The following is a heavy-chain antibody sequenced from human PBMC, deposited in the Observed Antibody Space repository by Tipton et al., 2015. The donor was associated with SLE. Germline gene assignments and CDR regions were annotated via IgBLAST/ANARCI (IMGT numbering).Heavy chain of an antibody. CDR3: ARGGGCSSTSCYRGHQRYYYRYMDV. Sequence: GLVKPSETLSLTCSVSGGSINVMSNYWGWIRQSPGKGLEWMGNIYYSGSTQYNPSLRSRVTISIDTSNNQFSLKLNSVIAADTAVYYCARGGGCSSTSCYRGHQRYYYRYMDVWGKGTTVTVSS. CDR2: IYYSGST. V-gene: IGHV4-39*07. CDR1: GGSINVMSNY. D-gene: IGHD2-2*01. J-gene: IGHJ6*03.